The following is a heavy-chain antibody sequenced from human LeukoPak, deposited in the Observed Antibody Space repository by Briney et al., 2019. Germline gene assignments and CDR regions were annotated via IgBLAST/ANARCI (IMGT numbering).Heavy chain of an antibody. CDR1: GFTFSSYS. V-gene: IGHV3-21*01. CDR3: ARDLRAVAGLN. J-gene: IGHJ4*02. D-gene: IGHD6-19*01. Sequence: GRSLRLSCAASGFTFSSYSINWVRQAPGKGLEWVSSISSSSSYIYYADSVKGRFTISRDNAKNSLYLQMNSLRAEDTAVYYCARDLRAVAGLNWGQGTLVTVSS. CDR2: ISSSSSYI.